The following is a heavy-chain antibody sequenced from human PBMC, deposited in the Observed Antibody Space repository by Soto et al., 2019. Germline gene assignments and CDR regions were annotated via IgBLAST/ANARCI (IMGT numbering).Heavy chain of an antibody. D-gene: IGHD2-15*01. CDR2: ISYDGSNK. CDR3: PKGTPRLHSLGYCSGGSCYSDEAFDI. J-gene: IGHJ3*02. V-gene: IGHV3-30*18. CDR1: GFTFSSYG. Sequence: QVQLVESGGGVVQPGRSLRLSCEASGFTFSSYGRHWVRQAPGKGLEWVAVISYDGSNKYYTDSVKGRFTISRDNSNNTLYLQMNSLRAEDTAVYYCPKGTPRLHSLGYCSGGSCYSDEAFDIWGPGTMVTVSS.